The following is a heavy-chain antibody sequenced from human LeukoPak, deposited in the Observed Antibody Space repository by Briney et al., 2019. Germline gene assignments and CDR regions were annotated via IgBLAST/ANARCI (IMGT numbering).Heavy chain of an antibody. CDR2: INEDGSEK. Sequence: GGSLRLSCAASGFTFGSYWMSWVRQAPGKGLEWVANINEDGSEKYHVDSVKGRFTISRDNAKNSLYLQMDSLTAADTAVYYCARASDVGTIDYWGKGTWSPSLQ. D-gene: IGHD7-27*01. V-gene: IGHV3-7*04. J-gene: IGHJ4*02. CDR1: GFTFGSYW. CDR3: ARASDVGTIDY.